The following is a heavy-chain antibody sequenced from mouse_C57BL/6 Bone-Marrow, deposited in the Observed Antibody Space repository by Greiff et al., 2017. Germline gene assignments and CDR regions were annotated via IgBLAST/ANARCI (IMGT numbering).Heavy chain of an antibody. CDR3: ARRAVVATEDY. V-gene: IGHV1-50*01. CDR1: GYTFTSYW. CDR2: IDPSDSYT. D-gene: IGHD1-1*01. J-gene: IGHJ2*01. Sequence: QVQLQQPGAELVKPGASVKLSCKASGYTFTSYWMQWVKQRPGQGLEWIGEIDPSDSYTNYNQKFKGKATLTVDTSSSTAYMQLSSLTSEDSAVYDCARRAVVATEDYWGQGTTLTVSS.